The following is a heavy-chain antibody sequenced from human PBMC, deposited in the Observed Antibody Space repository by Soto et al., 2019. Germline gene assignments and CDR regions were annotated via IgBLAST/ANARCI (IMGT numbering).Heavy chain of an antibody. Sequence: SETLSLTCAVYGGSFSGYYWSWIRQPPGKGLEWIGEIYYSGSTNYNPSLKSRVTISVDTSKNQFSLKLSSVTAADTAVYYFARHIGVAASYYYYYYMDVWGKGTTVTVSS. CDR2: IYYSGST. V-gene: IGHV4-34*01. D-gene: IGHD6-19*01. CDR1: GGSFSGYY. J-gene: IGHJ6*03. CDR3: ARHIGVAASYYYYYYMDV.